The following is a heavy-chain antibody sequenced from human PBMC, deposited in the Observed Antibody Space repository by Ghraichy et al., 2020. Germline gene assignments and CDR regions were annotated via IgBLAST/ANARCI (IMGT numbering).Heavy chain of an antibody. CDR2: ISSGSGTR. CDR3: VREGVGAKAVGMDV. Sequence: AGSPRLSCAASGFTFSTYSMNWVHQAPGKALEWVSYISSGSGTRSYADSVKGRFIISRDNAKNSLYLQMTSLRDEDAAVYYCVREGVGAKAVGMDVWGQGTTVTVSS. CDR1: GFTFSTYS. V-gene: IGHV3-48*02. D-gene: IGHD1-26*01. J-gene: IGHJ6*02.